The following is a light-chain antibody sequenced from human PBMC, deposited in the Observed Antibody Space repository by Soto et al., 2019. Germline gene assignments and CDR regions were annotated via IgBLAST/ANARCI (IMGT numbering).Light chain of an antibody. V-gene: IGKV3-15*01. J-gene: IGKJ5*01. CDR3: QQYNNSPIT. Sequence: EIVMTQSPATLSVSPGERATLSCRASQSVSSNLAWYQQKPGQAPRLLIYGASTRATGIPARFSGSGSGTEFTLTISSLQSEDFAVYYCQQYNNSPITFRQGTRLEIK. CDR1: QSVSSN. CDR2: GAS.